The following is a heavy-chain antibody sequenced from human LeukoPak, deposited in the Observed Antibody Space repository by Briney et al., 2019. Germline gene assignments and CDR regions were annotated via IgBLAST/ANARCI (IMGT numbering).Heavy chain of an antibody. CDR2: ITNGGSTI. Sequence: GGSLRLSCAASGFTFSDYNMNWVCQAPGEGLEWVSYITNGGSTIHHADSVKGRFTISRDNAKKTLYLQMNSLRAEDTAVYYCARSIGLTGGGVDVWGQGTTVTVSS. CDR1: GFTFSDYN. J-gene: IGHJ6*02. V-gene: IGHV3-11*01. CDR3: ARSIGLTGGGVDV. D-gene: IGHD3-9*01.